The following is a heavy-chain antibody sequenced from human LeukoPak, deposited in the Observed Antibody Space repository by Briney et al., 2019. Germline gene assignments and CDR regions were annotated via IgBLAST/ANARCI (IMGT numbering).Heavy chain of an antibody. Sequence: ASVKVSCKASGYTFTSYGISRVRQAPGQGLEWMGWISAYNGNTNYAQKLQGRVTMTTDTSTSTAYMELRSLRSDDTAVYYCARLSGITMIVVALDAFDIWGQGTMVTVSS. CDR2: ISAYNGNT. CDR3: ARLSGITMIVVALDAFDI. D-gene: IGHD3-22*01. V-gene: IGHV1-18*01. CDR1: GYTFTSYG. J-gene: IGHJ3*02.